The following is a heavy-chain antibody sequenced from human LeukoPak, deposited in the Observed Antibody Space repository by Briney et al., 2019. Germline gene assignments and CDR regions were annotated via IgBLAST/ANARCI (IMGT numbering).Heavy chain of an antibody. V-gene: IGHV4-39*01. CDR3: ARLRIAAAVSDY. CDR1: GGSISSSSYY. D-gene: IGHD6-13*01. CDR2: IYYSGST. J-gene: IGHJ4*02. Sequence: SETLSLTCTVSGGSISSSSYYWGWIRQPPGKGLEWFGSIYYSGSTYYNPSLKSRVTISVDTSKNQFSLKLSSVTAADTAVYYCARLRIAAAVSDYWGQGTLVTVSS.